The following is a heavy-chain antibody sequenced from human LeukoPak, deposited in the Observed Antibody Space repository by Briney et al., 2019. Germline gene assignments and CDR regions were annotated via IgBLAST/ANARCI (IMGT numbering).Heavy chain of an antibody. CDR1: GFTFSYYG. CDR2: IWHDGSKI. J-gene: IGHJ4*02. Sequence: GGSLRLSCAASGFTFSYYGMQWVRQAPGKGLEWVALIWHDGSKIHYADSVRGRLTISRDNSKTTLYLQMNSLRAEDTAVYYCARDADTTSHHSWLDYWGQGTLVTVSS. D-gene: IGHD2/OR15-2a*01. CDR3: ARDADTTSHHSWLDY. V-gene: IGHV3-33*01.